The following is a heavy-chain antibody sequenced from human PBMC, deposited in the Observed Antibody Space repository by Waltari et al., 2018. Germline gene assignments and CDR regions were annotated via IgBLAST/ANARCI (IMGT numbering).Heavy chain of an antibody. CDR3: AKVESGRYYDY. CDR1: GFTLTSYA. J-gene: IGHJ4*02. Sequence: EVQLVESGGGLVQPGGSLRLSCAASGFTLTSYAMSWVRQAPGKGLEWVSSISGVGSGTYYADSVRGRFTISRDNSKSTLYLQMNNRRAEDTAVYYCAKVESGRYYDYWGQGTLVTVSS. V-gene: IGHV3-23*04. D-gene: IGHD6-25*01. CDR2: ISGVGSGT.